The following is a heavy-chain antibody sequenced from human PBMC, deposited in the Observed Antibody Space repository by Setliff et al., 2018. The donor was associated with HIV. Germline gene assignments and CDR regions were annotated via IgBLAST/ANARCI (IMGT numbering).Heavy chain of an antibody. Sequence: SVKVSCKASGGTFSSYAISWVRQAPGQGLEWMGGIIPIFGTANYAQKFQGRVTITADESTSTAYMELSSLRSEDTAVYYCASYSGSYYFILHYWGQGTLVTVSS. V-gene: IGHV1-69*13. CDR1: GGTFSSYA. CDR2: IIPIFGTA. D-gene: IGHD1-26*01. J-gene: IGHJ4*02. CDR3: ASYSGSYYFILHY.